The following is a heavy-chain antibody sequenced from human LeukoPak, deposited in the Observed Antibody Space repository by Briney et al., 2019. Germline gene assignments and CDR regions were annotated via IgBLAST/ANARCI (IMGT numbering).Heavy chain of an antibody. Sequence: QAGGSLRLSCAASGFSFSSYGMHWVRQAPGKGLEWVAVIWYDGSNKYCADSVKGRFTISRDNSKNTLYLQMNSLRAEDTAMYYCARDIGYNYFDYWGQGTLVIVSS. CDR3: ARDIGYNYFDY. J-gene: IGHJ4*02. CDR2: IWYDGSNK. D-gene: IGHD2-2*02. CDR1: GFSFSSYG. V-gene: IGHV3-33*01.